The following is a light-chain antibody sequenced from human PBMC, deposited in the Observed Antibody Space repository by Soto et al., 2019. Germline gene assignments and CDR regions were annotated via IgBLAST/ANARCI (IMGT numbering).Light chain of an antibody. CDR3: QQLYSFPLT. CDR1: QDISTS. Sequence: DIQMTQSPSSLSASLGDRVTITCRASQDISTSLSWLQQKPGRAPKVVISAASTLQGDVPSRFSGSGSGTDFTLTITGLQHEDFATYYCQQLYSFPLTFGGGTKVEIK. V-gene: IGKV1-39*01. CDR2: AAS. J-gene: IGKJ4*01.